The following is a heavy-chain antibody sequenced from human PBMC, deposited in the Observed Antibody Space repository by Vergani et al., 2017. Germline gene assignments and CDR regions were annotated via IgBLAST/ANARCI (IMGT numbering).Heavy chain of an antibody. Sequence: QVQLVQSGAEVKKPGASVKVSCKASGYTFTGYYMHWVRQAPGQGLGWMGWINPNSGGTNYAQKFQGRVTMTRDTSISKAYMELSRLRSDDRAVCYWARRGQRVVRGLGDVWGQGTTVTVSS. V-gene: IGHV1-2*02. CDR3: ARRGQRVVRGLGDV. J-gene: IGHJ6*02. D-gene: IGHD6-13*01. CDR1: GYTFTGYY. CDR2: INPNSGGT.